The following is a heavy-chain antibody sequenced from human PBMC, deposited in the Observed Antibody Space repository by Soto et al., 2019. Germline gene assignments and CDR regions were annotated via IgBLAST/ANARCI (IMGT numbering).Heavy chain of an antibody. CDR3: ARRNYDILTGYPFYFDY. Sequence: QLQLQESGPGLVKPSETLSLTCTVSGGSISSSSYYWGWIRQPPGKGLEWIGSIYYSGSTYYNPSLTSRVTISVDTSKNQFSLKLSSVTAADTAVYYCARRNYDILTGYPFYFDYWGQGTLVTVSS. D-gene: IGHD3-9*01. CDR2: IYYSGST. CDR1: GGSISSSSYY. J-gene: IGHJ4*02. V-gene: IGHV4-39*01.